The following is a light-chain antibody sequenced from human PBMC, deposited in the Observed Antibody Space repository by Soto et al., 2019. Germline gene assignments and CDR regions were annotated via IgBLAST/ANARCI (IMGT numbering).Light chain of an antibody. CDR2: WAS. J-gene: IGKJ1*01. V-gene: IGKV4-1*01. Sequence: DIVMTQSPDSLAVSLGERATINCKSSQSVLYSSNNKNYLAWYQQKPGQPPKLVIYWASTRESGVPDRFTGSESGTDFTLTISSLQDEDVAVYYCQQYYCSPWTFGQGTKVEIK. CDR1: QSVLYSSNNKNY. CDR3: QQYYCSPWT.